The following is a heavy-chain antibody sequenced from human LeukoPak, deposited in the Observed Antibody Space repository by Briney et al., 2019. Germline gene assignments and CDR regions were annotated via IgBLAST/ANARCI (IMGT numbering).Heavy chain of an antibody. J-gene: IGHJ4*02. Sequence: ASVKVSCKASGYMFTGYYIHWLRQAPGQGLEWMGGINPDSGGTKYAQKFQDSLTMTRDTSVGTAYMELSSLRSEDTAVYYCARLPTLRFSFDYWGQGTLVTVSS. CDR2: INPDSGGT. V-gene: IGHV1-2*02. CDR1: GYMFTGYY. D-gene: IGHD5/OR15-5a*01. CDR3: ARLPTLRFSFDY.